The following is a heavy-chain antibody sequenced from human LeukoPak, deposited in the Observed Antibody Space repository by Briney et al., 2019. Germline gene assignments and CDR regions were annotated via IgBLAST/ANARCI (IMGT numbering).Heavy chain of an antibody. J-gene: IGHJ6*03. CDR3: ARAEAPDDSSGYYYYYYYMDV. V-gene: IGHV4-30-4*08. CDR2: IYYSGST. CDR1: GGSISSGDYY. D-gene: IGHD3-22*01. Sequence: SETLSLTCTVSGGSISSGDYYWLWIRQPPGKGLEWIGYIYYSGSTYYNPSLKTRVTISVYTSKNQFSLKLSSVTAADTAVYYCARAEAPDDSSGYYYYYYYMDVWGKGTTVTVSS.